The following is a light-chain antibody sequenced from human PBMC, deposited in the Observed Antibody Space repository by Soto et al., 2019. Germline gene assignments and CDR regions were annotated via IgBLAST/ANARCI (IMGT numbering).Light chain of an antibody. J-gene: IGLJ2*01. V-gene: IGLV2-23*01. CDR3: CSFALRSTLI. CDR2: EGG. CDR1: SSDVGNYNL. Sequence: QSVLTQPASVSGSPGQSITISCTGTSSDVGNYNLVSWYQQYPDKAPKLMIYEGGKRPSGVSNRFSGSKSGNTASLTISGLQAEDEADYYCCSFALRSTLIFGGGTQLTVL.